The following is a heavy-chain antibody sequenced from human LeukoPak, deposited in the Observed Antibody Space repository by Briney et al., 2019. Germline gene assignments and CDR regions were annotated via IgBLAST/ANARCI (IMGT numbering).Heavy chain of an antibody. V-gene: IGHV3-30*18. Sequence: GGSLRLSCAASGFTFSSYGMHWVRQAPGKGLEWVAVISYDGSNKYYADSVKGRFTISRDNSKNTLYLQMNSLRAEDTAVYYCAKDLGDYYYYGMDVWGQGTTVTVSS. J-gene: IGHJ6*02. D-gene: IGHD3-10*01. CDR2: ISYDGSNK. CDR1: GFTFSSYG. CDR3: AKDLGDYYYYGMDV.